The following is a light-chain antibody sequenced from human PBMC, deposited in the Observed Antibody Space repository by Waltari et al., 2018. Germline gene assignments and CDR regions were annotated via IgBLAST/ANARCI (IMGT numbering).Light chain of an antibody. V-gene: IGKV4-1*01. CDR1: QTVLYNSYNKIY. CDR3: QQYYTTPFT. Sequence: DIVMTQSPDSLSVSLGERATIHCKSSQTVLYNSYNKIYLAWYQQKPGRPPKLLIYWASTRESGVPDRFSGSGSGTDFSLTISSLQAEDVAVYYCQQYYTTPFTFGPGTKVDIK. J-gene: IGKJ3*01. CDR2: WAS.